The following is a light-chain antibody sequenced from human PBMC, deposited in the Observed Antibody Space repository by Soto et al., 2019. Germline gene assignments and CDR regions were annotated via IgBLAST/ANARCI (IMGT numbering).Light chain of an antibody. J-gene: IGKJ1*01. CDR3: QEFNYWPPWT. Sequence: DIQMTQSPSTLSSSVGDRVTITCRASQSISRGLAWYQQKPGKAPNLLIYDASTLESGVPSRFSGSGSGTDFTLTISSLQSEDFAVYYCQEFNYWPPWTFGQGTKVDIK. CDR2: DAS. CDR1: QSISRG. V-gene: IGKV1-5*01.